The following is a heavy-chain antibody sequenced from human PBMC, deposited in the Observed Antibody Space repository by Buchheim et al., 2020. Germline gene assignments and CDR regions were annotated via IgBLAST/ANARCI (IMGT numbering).Heavy chain of an antibody. J-gene: IGHJ4*02. CDR2: IHYDGRNE. D-gene: IGHD1/OR15-1a*01. CDR3: ARHTNNNIDY. V-gene: IGHV3-33*08. CDR1: GFTFRNFG. Sequence: QVQLVESGGGVVQPGGSLRLTCAASGFTFRNFGMHWVRQAPGKGLEWVTIIHYDGRNEDYVDSVKGRFIISRDNSKGTLYLQMNSLKVDDTGVYYCARHTNNNIDYWGQGTL.